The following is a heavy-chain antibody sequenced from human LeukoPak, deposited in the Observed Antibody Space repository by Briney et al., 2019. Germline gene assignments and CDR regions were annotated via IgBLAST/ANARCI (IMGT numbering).Heavy chain of an antibody. J-gene: IGHJ4*02. CDR1: GGSFSGYY. D-gene: IGHD6-13*01. CDR3: ARGRIAALDY. V-gene: IGHV4-34*01. CDR2: INHSGST. Sequence: SETLSLTCAVYGGSFSGYYWSWIRQPPGKGLEWIGEINHSGSTNYNPSLKSRVTISVETSKNQFSLKLSSETAADTAVYYCARGRIAALDYWGQGTLVTVSS.